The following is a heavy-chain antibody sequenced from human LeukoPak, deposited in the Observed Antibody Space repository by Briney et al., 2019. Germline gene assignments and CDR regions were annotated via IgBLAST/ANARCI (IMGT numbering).Heavy chain of an antibody. J-gene: IGHJ3*02. D-gene: IGHD6-19*01. CDR1: GFTFDDYA. CDR2: ISWNSGSI. V-gene: IGHV3-9*01. Sequence: PRGSLRLSCAASGFTFDDYAMHWFRQAPGKGLEWVSGISWNSGSIGYADSVKGRFTISRDNAKNSLYLQMNSLRAEDTALYYCAKARVRYSSGWYSAFDIWGQGTMVTVSS. CDR3: AKARVRYSSGWYSAFDI.